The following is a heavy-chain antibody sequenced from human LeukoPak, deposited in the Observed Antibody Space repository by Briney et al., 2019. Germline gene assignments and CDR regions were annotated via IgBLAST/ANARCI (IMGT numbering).Heavy chain of an antibody. Sequence: HTGGSLRLSCAASGFTFSSYWMHWVRQAPGKGLVWVSRINSDGSSTSYADSVKGRFTISRGNAKNTLYLQMNSLRAEDTAVYYCARDFCSGGSCYSVAFDIWGQGTMVTVSS. J-gene: IGHJ3*02. CDR1: GFTFSSYW. D-gene: IGHD2-15*01. CDR2: INSDGSST. V-gene: IGHV3-74*01. CDR3: ARDFCSGGSCYSVAFDI.